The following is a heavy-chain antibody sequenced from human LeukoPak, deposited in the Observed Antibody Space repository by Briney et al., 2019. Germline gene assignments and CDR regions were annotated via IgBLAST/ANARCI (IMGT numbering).Heavy chain of an antibody. CDR2: ISWDGGST. CDR1: GFTFDDYH. D-gene: IGHD6-19*01. V-gene: IGHV3-43*01. Sequence: GGSLRLSCAASGFTFDDYHMNWVRQAPGKGLEWVSHISWDGGSTYYADSVKGRFTISRDNSKNSLYLQMNSLRTEDTALYYCAKSVAGTVGYFDYWGQGTLVTVSS. CDR3: AKSVAGTVGYFDY. J-gene: IGHJ4*02.